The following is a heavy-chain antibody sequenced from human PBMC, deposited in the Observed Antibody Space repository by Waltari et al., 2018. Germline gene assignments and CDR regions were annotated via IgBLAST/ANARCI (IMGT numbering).Heavy chain of an antibody. CDR2: VSAYNGDT. D-gene: IGHD3-9*01. Sequence: QVQLVQSGAEVKKPGASVRVSCKASGYTFTNYGISWVRQAPGQGLEWVGWVSAYNGDTKYAQKLQDRVTMTTDPSTSTAYMEVRSLRSDDTAVYYCARDRNSWLKTDYWGQGTLVTVSS. CDR3: ARDRNSWLKTDY. V-gene: IGHV1-18*01. CDR1: GYTFTNYG. J-gene: IGHJ4*02.